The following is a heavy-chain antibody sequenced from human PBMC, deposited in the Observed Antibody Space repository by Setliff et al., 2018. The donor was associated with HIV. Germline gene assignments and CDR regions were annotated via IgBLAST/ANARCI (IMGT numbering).Heavy chain of an antibody. CDR1: GGSISSGGHY. J-gene: IGHJ4*02. Sequence: SETLSLTCSVSGGSISSGGHYWNWIRQHPGKGLEWIGYIYYSGSTYYNPSLKSRVTISVDTSKNQFSLNLSSVTAADTAVYYCARGFDYAQRPPLYYFDYWGQGTLVTVSS. CDR2: IYYSGST. V-gene: IGHV4-31*03. D-gene: IGHD2-2*01. CDR3: ARGFDYAQRPPLYYFDY.